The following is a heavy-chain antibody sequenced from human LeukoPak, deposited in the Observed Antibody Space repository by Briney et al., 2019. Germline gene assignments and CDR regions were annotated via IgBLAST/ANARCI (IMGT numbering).Heavy chain of an antibody. CDR3: AKDRAVAGTGYYCGMDV. D-gene: IGHD6-19*01. Sequence: GGSLRLSCAASGFTFSSYAMSWVRQAPGKGLEWVSAISGSGGSTYYADSVKGRFTISRDNSKNTLYLQMDSLRAEDTAVYYCAKDRAVAGTGYYCGMDVWGKGTTVTVSS. CDR2: ISGSGGST. J-gene: IGHJ6*04. V-gene: IGHV3-23*01. CDR1: GFTFSSYA.